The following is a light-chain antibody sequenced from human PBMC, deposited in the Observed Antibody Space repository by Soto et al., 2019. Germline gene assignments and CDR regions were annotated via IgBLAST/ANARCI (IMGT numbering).Light chain of an antibody. CDR1: SSDVGGYNY. V-gene: IGLV2-8*01. Sequence: QSVLTQPPSASGSPGQSVAISCTGTSSDVGGYNYVAWYQQQPXKAPKLMIYEVNKRPSGVPDRFSGSKSGNTASLTVSGLQAEDEADYYCSSYAGSSNVFGTGTKVTVL. J-gene: IGLJ1*01. CDR3: SSYAGSSNV. CDR2: EVN.